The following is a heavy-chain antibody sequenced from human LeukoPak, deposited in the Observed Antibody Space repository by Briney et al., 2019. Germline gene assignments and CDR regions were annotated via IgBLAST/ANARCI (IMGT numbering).Heavy chain of an antibody. CDR1: GGTFSSYA. V-gene: IGHV1-69*04. Sequence: SVKVSCKASGGTFSSYAISWVRQAPGQGLEWMGGIIPILGIANYAQKFQGRVTITADKSTSTAYMELSSLRSEDTAVYYCAIYCSSTSCSGFDPWGQGTLVTVSS. J-gene: IGHJ5*02. CDR3: AIYCSSTSCSGFDP. D-gene: IGHD2-2*01. CDR2: IIPILGIA.